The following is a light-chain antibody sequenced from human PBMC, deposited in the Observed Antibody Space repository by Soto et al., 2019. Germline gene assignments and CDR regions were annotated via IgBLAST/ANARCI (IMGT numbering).Light chain of an antibody. CDR1: EGISSY. Sequence: IQLTQSPSSLSASVGDRVTITCRASEGISSYLAWYQQKPGKAPKLLIYAASTLQSGVPSRFSGSGSGTEFTLTISSLQPEDFATYYCQQLNSYPLTFGRGTKVEIK. J-gene: IGKJ4*01. V-gene: IGKV1-9*01. CDR3: QQLNSYPLT. CDR2: AAS.